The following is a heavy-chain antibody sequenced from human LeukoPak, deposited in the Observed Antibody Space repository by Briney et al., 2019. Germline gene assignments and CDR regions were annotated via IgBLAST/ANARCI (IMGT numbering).Heavy chain of an antibody. V-gene: IGHV3-30-3*01. CDR2: ISYDGSNK. D-gene: IGHD3-9*01. J-gene: IGHJ4*02. CDR1: GFIFSDYY. Sequence: QSGGSLRLSCAASGFIFSDYYMSWVRQAPGKGLEWVAVISYDGSNKYYADSVKGRFTISRDNSKNTLYVQMNSLRAEDTAVYYCARDDDYDILTAYRSAFDYWGQGTLVTVSS. CDR3: ARDDDYDILTAYRSAFDY.